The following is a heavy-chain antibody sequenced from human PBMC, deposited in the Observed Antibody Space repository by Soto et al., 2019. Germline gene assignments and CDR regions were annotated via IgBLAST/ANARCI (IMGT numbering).Heavy chain of an antibody. CDR3: AGVRFGWRWFYY. CDR2: IIPIFGTA. V-gene: IGHV1-69*06. Sequence: QVQLVQSGAEVKKPGSSVKVSCKASVGTFSSYAISWVRQSPGQGLEWMGGIIPIFGTANYAQKFQGRVTITADKSTTTAYLELGSLGSEDRAVYYFAGVRFGWRWFYYWGKGTLSPSPQ. D-gene: IGHD3-3*01. J-gene: IGHJ4*02. CDR1: VGTFSSYA.